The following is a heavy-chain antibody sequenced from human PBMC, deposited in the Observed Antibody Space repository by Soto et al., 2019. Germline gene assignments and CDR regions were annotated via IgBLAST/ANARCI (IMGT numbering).Heavy chain of an antibody. J-gene: IGHJ6*03. CDR2: TYYRSRGYN. CDR1: GDSVSSTSAA. CDR3: AGTTSHQWYYIDG. Sequence: QVQLQESGPGLVKPSQTLSLTCAISGDSVSSTSAAWNWIRLSPSRGLEWLSRTYYRSRGYNDYSLSVRSRIPVHPDTSKNQFSLQRTSVPPEDTAVDYCAGTTSHQWYYIDGWGKGNTGTVSS. D-gene: IGHD1-7*01. V-gene: IGHV6-1*01.